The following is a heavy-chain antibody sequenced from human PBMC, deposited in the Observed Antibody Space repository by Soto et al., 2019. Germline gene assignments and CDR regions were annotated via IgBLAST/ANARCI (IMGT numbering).Heavy chain of an antibody. CDR1: GFTFSSYG. CDR3: AKDVLDGSGGVFQH. D-gene: IGHD3-10*01. Sequence: QVQLVESGGGVVQPGRSLRLSCAASGFTFSSYGMHWVRQAPGKGLEWVAVISYDGSNKYYADSVKGRFTISRDNSKNTLYLQMNSLRAEDTAVYYCAKDVLDGSGGVFQHWGQGTLVTVSS. CDR2: ISYDGSNK. J-gene: IGHJ1*01. V-gene: IGHV3-30*18.